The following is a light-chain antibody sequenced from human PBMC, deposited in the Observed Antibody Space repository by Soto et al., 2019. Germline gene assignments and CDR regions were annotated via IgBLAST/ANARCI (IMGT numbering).Light chain of an antibody. J-gene: IGKJ4*01. CDR3: KQVNSYPLT. V-gene: IGKV1-9*01. Sequence: IPLTQSPFSLSASVGDTVTITCRASPCISRSLAWYQQNPGRAPKLLIYAASTLYTGVPSRFSGSGYGTEFTLTISSLQPEDFATYYCKQVNSYPLTFGGGTKVEIK. CDR1: PCISRS. CDR2: AAS.